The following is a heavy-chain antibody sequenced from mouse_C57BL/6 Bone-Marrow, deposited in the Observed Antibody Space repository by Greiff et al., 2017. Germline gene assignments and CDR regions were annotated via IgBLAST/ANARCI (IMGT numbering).Heavy chain of an antibody. D-gene: IGHD1-1*01. CDR2: IDPSDSET. Sequence: QVQLQQPGAELVRPGSSVKLSCKASGYTFTSYWMHWVKQRPIQGLEWIGNIDPSDSETHYNQKFKDKATLTVDKSSSTAYMQLSSLTSEDSAVYYCARSGYYGSSYISPYWYFDVWGTGTTVTVSS. V-gene: IGHV1-52*01. CDR3: ARSGYYGSSYISPYWYFDV. CDR1: GYTFTSYW. J-gene: IGHJ1*03.